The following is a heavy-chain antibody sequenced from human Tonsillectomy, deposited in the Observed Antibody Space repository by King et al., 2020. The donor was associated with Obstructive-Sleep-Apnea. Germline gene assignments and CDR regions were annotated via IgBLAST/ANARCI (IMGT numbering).Heavy chain of an antibody. CDR2: ISSSSSTI. CDR3: ARDRPDILTGYYTVHFDY. CDR1: GFTFSSYS. Sequence: VQLVESGGGLVHPGGSLRLSCAASGFTFSSYSMNWVRQAPGKGLEWVSYISSSSSTIYYADSVKGRFTISRDNAKNSLYLQMNSLRAEDTAVYYCARDRPDILTGYYTVHFDYWGQGTLVTVSS. J-gene: IGHJ4*02. V-gene: IGHV3-48*04. D-gene: IGHD3-9*01.